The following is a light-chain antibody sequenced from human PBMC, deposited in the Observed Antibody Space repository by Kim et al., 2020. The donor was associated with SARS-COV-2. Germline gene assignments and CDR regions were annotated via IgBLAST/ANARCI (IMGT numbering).Light chain of an antibody. CDR3: QKYNSDPLA. CDR1: QDIANS. V-gene: IGKV1-27*01. Sequence: ASVGDSGTIAWRASQDIANSLAWYTQTPGKVPPVLIYAASTLQSGVPSRFSGSGSGTELTLAIGSLQTEDGASLFYQKYNSDPLAFGPGDKVDI. CDR2: AAS. J-gene: IGKJ1*01.